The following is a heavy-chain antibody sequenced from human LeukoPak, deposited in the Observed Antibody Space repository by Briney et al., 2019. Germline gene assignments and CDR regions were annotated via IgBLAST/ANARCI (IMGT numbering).Heavy chain of an antibody. Sequence: GGSLRLSCAASGFTFSVCGMHWVRQAPGKGLVWVSHIDGYGTTANYADSVKGRFTSSRGNAKNTVSLEMHSLRAEDTAVYFCVRDIPGNGWNGMDVWGKGTTVTVSS. CDR1: GFTFSVCG. D-gene: IGHD2-21*01. CDR3: VRDIPGNGWNGMDV. V-gene: IGHV3-74*01. J-gene: IGHJ6*04. CDR2: IDGYGTTA.